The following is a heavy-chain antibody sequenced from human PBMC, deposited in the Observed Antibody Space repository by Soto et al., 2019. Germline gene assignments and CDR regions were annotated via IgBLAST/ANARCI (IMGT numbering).Heavy chain of an antibody. CDR2: IIPIFGTA. CDR3: ARHGNGRGRLQRKGNWFDP. CDR1: GGTFSSYA. Sequence: QVQLVQSGAEVKKPGSSVKVSCKASGGTFSSYAISWVRQAPGQGLEWMGGIIPIFGTANYAQKFQGRVTITADESTSTAYMELSSLRSEDTAVYYCARHGNGRGRLQRKGNWFDPWGQGTLVTVSS. D-gene: IGHD4-4*01. V-gene: IGHV1-69*12. J-gene: IGHJ5*02.